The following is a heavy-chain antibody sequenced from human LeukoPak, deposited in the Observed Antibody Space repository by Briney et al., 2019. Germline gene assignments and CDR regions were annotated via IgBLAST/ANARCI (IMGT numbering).Heavy chain of an antibody. CDR2: INPNSGGA. CDR3: ARGAQVGEFYDFWSGYYPDYYGMDV. J-gene: IGHJ6*02. D-gene: IGHD3-3*01. CDR1: GYTFTGYY. V-gene: IGHV1-2*02. Sequence: ASVKVSCKASGYTFTGYYIHWVRQAPGQGLEWVGWINPNSGGAKYAQKFQGRVTMTTDTSTSTAYMELRSLRSDDTAVYYCARGAQVGEFYDFWSGYYPDYYGMDVWGQGTTVTVSS.